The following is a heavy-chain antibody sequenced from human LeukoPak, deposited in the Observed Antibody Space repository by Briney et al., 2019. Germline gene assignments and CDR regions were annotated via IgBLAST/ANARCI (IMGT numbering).Heavy chain of an antibody. CDR3: ARPTADGAFDI. CDR2: INNDGSIT. J-gene: IGHJ3*02. V-gene: IGHV3-74*01. CDR1: GFIFSTYW. Sequence: GGSLRLSCAASGFIFSTYWMHWVRQAPGKGLVWVSYINNDGSITSYADSVKGRFTISRDNAKNTVYLQMNSLRAEDTAVYYCARPTADGAFDIWGQGTMVTVSS.